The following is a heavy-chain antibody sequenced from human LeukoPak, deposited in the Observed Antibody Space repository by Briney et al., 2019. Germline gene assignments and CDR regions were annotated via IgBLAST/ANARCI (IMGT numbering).Heavy chain of an antibody. CDR1: GGSISSSSYY. V-gene: IGHV4-39*01. J-gene: IGHJ5*02. D-gene: IGHD3-22*01. CDR2: IYYSGST. CDR3: ARLLRDDSSGYSIGWFDP. Sequence: SETLSLTCTVSGGSISSSSYYWGWIRQPPGKGLEWTGSIYYSGSTYYNPSLKSRVTISVDTSKNQFSLNLNSVTAADTAVYYCARLLRDDSSGYSIGWFDPWGQGILVTVSS.